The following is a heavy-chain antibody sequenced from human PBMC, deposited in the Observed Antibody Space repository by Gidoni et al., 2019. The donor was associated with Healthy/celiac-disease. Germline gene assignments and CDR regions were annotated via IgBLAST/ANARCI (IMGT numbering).Heavy chain of an antibody. CDR1: GFTFSSYA. J-gene: IGHJ5*02. CDR3: AKAQDIVVVPAARGGWFDP. CDR2: ISGSGGST. Sequence: EVQLLESGGGLVQPGGSLRLSCAASGFTFSSYAMSWVRQAPGKGLEWVSAISGSGGSTYYADSVKGRFTISRDNSKNTLYLQMNSLRAEDTAVYYCAKAQDIVVVPAARGGWFDPWGQGTLVTVSS. V-gene: IGHV3-23*01. D-gene: IGHD2-2*01.